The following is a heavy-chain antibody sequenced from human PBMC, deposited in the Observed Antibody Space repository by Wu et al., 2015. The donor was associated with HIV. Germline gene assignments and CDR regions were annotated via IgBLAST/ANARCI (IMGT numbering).Heavy chain of an antibody. CDR3: ARGCSSTSCWSWAFDI. D-gene: IGHD2-2*01. CDR1: GGTFSSYA. V-gene: IGHV1-69*05. Sequence: QVQLVQSGAEVKKPGSSVKVSCKASGGTFSSYAISWVRQAPGQGLEWMGGIIPIFGTANYAQKFQGRVTITTDESTSTAYMELSSLRSEDTAVYYCARGCSSTSCWSWAFDIWGPRDNGHRLF. J-gene: IGHJ3*02. CDR2: IIPIFGTA.